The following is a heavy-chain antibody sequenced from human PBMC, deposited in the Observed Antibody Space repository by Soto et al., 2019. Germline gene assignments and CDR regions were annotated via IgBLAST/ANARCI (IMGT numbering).Heavy chain of an antibody. CDR3: TGWDY. V-gene: IGHV3-73*01. CDR2: IRSKANSYAT. J-gene: IGHJ4*02. CDR1: GFTFSDSA. Sequence: EVQLVESGGGLVQPGGSLKLSCAASGFTFSDSAIHWVRQASGKGLEWVGRIRSKANSYATAYAASVKGRFTNSRDDSKNTAYLQMSSLKTEDTAMYYCTGWDYWGQGTLVTVSS.